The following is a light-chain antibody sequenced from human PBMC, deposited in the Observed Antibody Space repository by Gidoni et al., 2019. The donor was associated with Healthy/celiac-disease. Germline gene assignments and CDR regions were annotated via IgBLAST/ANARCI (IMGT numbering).Light chain of an antibody. J-gene: IGKJ4*01. CDR2: WAS. CDR1: QSVLYSSNNKNY. V-gene: IGKV4-1*01. CDR3: QQYYSTPPA. Sequence: IVMTQYPDSLAVSLGERATINCKSSQSVLYSSNNKNYLAWYQQKPGQPPKLLIYWASTRESGVPDRFSGSGSGTDFTLTISSLQAEDVAVYYCQQYYSTPPAFGGGTKVEIK.